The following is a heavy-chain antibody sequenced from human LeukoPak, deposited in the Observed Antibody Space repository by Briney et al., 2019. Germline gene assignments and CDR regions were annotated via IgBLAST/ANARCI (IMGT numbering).Heavy chain of an antibody. CDR1: GGTINSGDFF. Sequence: PSETLSLTCTVSGGTINSGDFFWNWIRQPPGKGLEWIGYIYYGGSTSYNPSLKSRLTISADTSRNQFSLKLTSVTAADTAVYYCVVLGSGGTSPIGVAFDIWGQGTMVIVSS. J-gene: IGHJ3*02. D-gene: IGHD2-2*01. CDR3: VVLGSGGTSPIGVAFDI. CDR2: IYYGGST. V-gene: IGHV4-30-4*08.